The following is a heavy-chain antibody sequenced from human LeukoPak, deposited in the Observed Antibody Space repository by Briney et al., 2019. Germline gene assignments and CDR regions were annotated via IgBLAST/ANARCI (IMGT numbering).Heavy chain of an antibody. CDR1: GGSISSSSYY. J-gene: IGHJ5*02. Sequence: SETLSLTCTVSGGSISSSSYYWGWIRQPPGKGLEWIGSIYYSGSTYYNPSLKSRVTISVDTSKNQFSLKLSSVTAADTAVYYCARSPGVVVVVAATNWFDPWGQGTLVTVSS. CDR2: IYYSGST. D-gene: IGHD2-15*01. V-gene: IGHV4-39*01. CDR3: ARSPGVVVVVAATNWFDP.